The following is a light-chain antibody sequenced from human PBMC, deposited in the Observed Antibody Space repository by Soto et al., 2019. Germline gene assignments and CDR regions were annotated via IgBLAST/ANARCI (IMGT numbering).Light chain of an antibody. CDR1: QSVSSN. J-gene: IGKJ1*01. V-gene: IGKV3-15*01. CDR2: GAS. CDR3: QQYNNWWT. Sequence: EIVMTQSPANLSVSPGERATLSCRASQSVSSNLAWYQQKPGQAPRLLLYGASTRATGIPARFSGSGSGTEFTLTISSLQSEDFAVYYCQQYNNWWTFGQGTKVDIK.